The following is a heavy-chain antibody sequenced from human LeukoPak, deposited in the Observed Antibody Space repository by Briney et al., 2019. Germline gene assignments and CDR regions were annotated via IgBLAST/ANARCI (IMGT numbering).Heavy chain of an antibody. CDR2: IRSKAYGGTT. CDR3: TRDKDYDFWSGYYTYYYYYMDV. D-gene: IGHD3-3*01. V-gene: IGHV3-49*03. CDR1: GFTFGDYA. J-gene: IGHJ6*03. Sequence: GGSLRLSCTASGFTFGDYAMSWFRQAPGKGLEWVGFIRSKAYGGTTEYAASVKGRSTISRDDSKSIAYLQMNSLKTEDTAVYYCTRDKDYDFWSGYYTYYYYYMDVWGKGTTVTVSS.